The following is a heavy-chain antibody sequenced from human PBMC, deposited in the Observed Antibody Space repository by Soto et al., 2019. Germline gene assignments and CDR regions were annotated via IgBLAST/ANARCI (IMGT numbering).Heavy chain of an antibody. CDR1: GYTLTELS. V-gene: IGHV1-24*01. J-gene: IGHJ3*02. CDR2: FDPEDGET. D-gene: IGHD4-17*01. CDR3: ATGHYGGNSGAFDI. Sequence: ASVTVSCKVSGYTLTELSMDWVRQAPGKGLEWMGGFDPEDGETTYAQKFQGRVTMTEDTSTDTAYMELSSLRSEDTAVYYCATGHYGGNSGAFDIWGQGTMVTVSS.